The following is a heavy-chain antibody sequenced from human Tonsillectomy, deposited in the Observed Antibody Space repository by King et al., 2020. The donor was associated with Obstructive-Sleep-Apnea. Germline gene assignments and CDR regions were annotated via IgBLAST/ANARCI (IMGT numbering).Heavy chain of an antibody. J-gene: IGHJ4*02. V-gene: IGHV1-8*01. CDR1: GYTFASYD. CDR2: MKPNSDNT. D-gene: IGHD1-26*01. Sequence: VQLVESGAEVKKPGASVKVSCKASGYTFASYDINWVRQATGQGLEWLGWMKPNSDNTGYAQKFQGIVTMTRDTSIRTAYMELSSLRSEDTAVYYCARGTSGADYWGQGTLVTVSS. CDR3: ARGTSGADY.